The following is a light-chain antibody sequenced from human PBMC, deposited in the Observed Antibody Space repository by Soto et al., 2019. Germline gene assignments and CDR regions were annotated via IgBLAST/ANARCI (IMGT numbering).Light chain of an antibody. CDR2: GAS. CDR3: QQYNNWPLT. CDR1: QGISNY. J-gene: IGKJ5*01. Sequence: MTQSPSSLSASVGDRVTITCRASQGISNYLAWFQQKPGQAPRLLIYGASTRATGIPARFSGSGSGTEFTLTISSLQSEDFAVYYCQQYNNWPLTFGQGTRLEIK. V-gene: IGKV3-15*01.